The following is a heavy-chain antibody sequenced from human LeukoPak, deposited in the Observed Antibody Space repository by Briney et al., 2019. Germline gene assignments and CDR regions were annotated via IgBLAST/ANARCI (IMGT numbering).Heavy chain of an antibody. CDR2: ISSSSSTI. V-gene: IGHV3-48*01. CDR3: ARADIVLMVYAIRDYHMDV. CDR1: GFTFSSYA. D-gene: IGHD2-8*01. J-gene: IGHJ6*03. Sequence: GGSLRLSCGASGFTFSSYAMSWVRQAPGKGLEWVSYISSSSSTIYYADSVKGRFTISRDNAKNSLYLQMNSLRAEDTAVYYCARADIVLMVYAIRDYHMDVWGKGTTVTVSS.